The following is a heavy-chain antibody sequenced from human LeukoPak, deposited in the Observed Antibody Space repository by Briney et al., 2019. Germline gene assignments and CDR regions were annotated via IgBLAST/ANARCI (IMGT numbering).Heavy chain of an antibody. CDR2: INNSGST. CDR1: GGSFSGYY. CDR3: ARVGSPVDTGRNWFDP. Sequence: KPSETLSLTCAVYGGSFSGYYWSWIRQPPGKGLEWIGEINNSGSTNYNPSLRSLVTISVNTSKTQFSLKLSSVTAADTAVYYCARVGSPVDTGRNWFDPWGQGTLVTVSS. V-gene: IGHV4-34*01. J-gene: IGHJ5*02. D-gene: IGHD5-18*01.